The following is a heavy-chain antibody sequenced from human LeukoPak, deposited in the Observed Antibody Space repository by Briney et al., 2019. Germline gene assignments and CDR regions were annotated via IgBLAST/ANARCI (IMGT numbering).Heavy chain of an antibody. Sequence: GGSLRLSCAASGFIFSSYEMNWVRQAPGKGLEWVSYISSSGRTKYYADPVKGRFTISRDNAKNSLYLQMNSLRVEDTAVYYCARDSEWLPDYWGQGTLVTVSS. V-gene: IGHV3-48*03. D-gene: IGHD5-12*01. J-gene: IGHJ4*02. CDR3: ARDSEWLPDY. CDR2: ISSSGRTK. CDR1: GFIFSSYE.